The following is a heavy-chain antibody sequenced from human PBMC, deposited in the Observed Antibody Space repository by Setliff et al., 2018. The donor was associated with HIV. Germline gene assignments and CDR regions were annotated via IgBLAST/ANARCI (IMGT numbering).Heavy chain of an antibody. Sequence: ASVKVSCKSSGYTFTAYYIHWVRQARGQGLEWMGWINPTGASTTYAQQFQGRVTLTRDTSINTAYMEVTRLTSDDTAVYYCAGVSSQFSEWRKDYFEYWGRGSLVTVSS. V-gene: IGHV1-2*02. CDR1: GYTFTAYY. J-gene: IGHJ4*02. CDR2: INPTGAST. CDR3: AGVSSQFSEWRKDYFEY. D-gene: IGHD3-3*01.